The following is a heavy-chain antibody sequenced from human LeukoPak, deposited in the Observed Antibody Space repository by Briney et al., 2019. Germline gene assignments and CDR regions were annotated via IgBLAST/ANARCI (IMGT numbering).Heavy chain of an antibody. CDR1: GGSISSYY. CDR2: IYYSGST. J-gene: IGHJ5*02. CDR3: ARDSYYFGSGSDNTPYNWFDP. D-gene: IGHD3-10*01. Sequence: SETLSLTCTVSGGSISSYYWSWIRQPPGKGLEWIGYIYYSGSTNYNPSLKSRLTISVDTSKNQFSLKLSSVTAADTAMYYCARDSYYFGSGSDNTPYNWFDPWGQGTLVTVSS. V-gene: IGHV4-59*12.